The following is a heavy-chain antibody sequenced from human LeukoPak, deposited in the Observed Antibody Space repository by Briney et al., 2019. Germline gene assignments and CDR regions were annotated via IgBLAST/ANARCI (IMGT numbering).Heavy chain of an antibody. J-gene: IGHJ4*02. CDR2: IIPIFGTA. CDR3: ARVLSYGSEYYFDY. CDR1: GGTFSSYA. V-gene: IGHV1-69*13. D-gene: IGHD5-18*01. Sequence: ASVKVSCKASGGTFSSYAISWVRHAPGQGLEWMGGIIPIFGTANYAQKFQGRVTITADESTSTAYMELSSLRSEDTAVYYCARVLSYGSEYYFDYWGQGTLVTVSS.